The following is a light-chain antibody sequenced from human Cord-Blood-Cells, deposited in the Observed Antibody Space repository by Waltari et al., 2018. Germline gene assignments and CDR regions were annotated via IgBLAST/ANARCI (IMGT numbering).Light chain of an antibody. CDR1: SLRSYY. V-gene: IGLV3-19*01. CDR2: GKN. CDR3: NSRDSSGNHVV. Sequence: SSELTQAPAVSVALGQTVRTTCQGDSLRSYYPSWYQQKPGQAPVLVIYGKNNRPSGIPDRVSGSSSGNTASLTITGAQAEDEADYYCNSRDSSGNHVVFGGGTKLTVL. J-gene: IGLJ2*01.